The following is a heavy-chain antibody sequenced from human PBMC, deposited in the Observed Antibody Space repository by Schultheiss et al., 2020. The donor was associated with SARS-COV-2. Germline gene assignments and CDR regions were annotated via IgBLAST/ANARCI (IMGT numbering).Heavy chain of an antibody. CDR1: GGSISSSSYY. D-gene: IGHD6-13*01. V-gene: IGHV4-39*01. Sequence: SETLSLTCTVSGGSISSSSYYWGWIRQPPGKGLEWIGSIYYSGSTYYNPSLKSRVTISVDTSKNQFSLKLSSVTAADTAVYYCARPGRTAAGAFDIWGQGTMVTVSS. CDR2: IYYSGST. J-gene: IGHJ3*02. CDR3: ARPGRTAAGAFDI.